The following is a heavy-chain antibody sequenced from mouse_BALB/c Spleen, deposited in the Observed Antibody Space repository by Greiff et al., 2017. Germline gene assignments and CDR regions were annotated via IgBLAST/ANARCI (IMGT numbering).Heavy chain of an antibody. V-gene: IGHV3-2*02. CDR2: ISYSGST. D-gene: IGHD6-5*01. J-gene: IGHJ3*01. Sequence: DVKLQESGPGLVKPSQSLSLTCTVTGYSITSDYAWNWIRQFPGNKLEWMGYISYSGSTSYNPSLKSRISITRDTSKNQFFLQLNSVTTEDTATYYCARREPMSWFAYWGQGTLVTVSA. CDR1: GYSITSDYA. CDR3: ARREPMSWFAY.